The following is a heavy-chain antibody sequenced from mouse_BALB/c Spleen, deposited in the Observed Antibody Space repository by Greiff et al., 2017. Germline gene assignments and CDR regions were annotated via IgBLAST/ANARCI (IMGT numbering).Heavy chain of an antibody. D-gene: IGHD4-1*01. V-gene: IGHV1-77*01. CDR1: GYTFTDYV. Sequence: QVQLQQSGPELVKPGASVKMSCKASGYTFTDYVISWVKQRPGQGLEWIGEIYPGSGSTYYNEKFKGKATLTADKSSNTAYMQLSSLTSEDSAVYFCARWEFYYYAMDYWGQGTSVTVSS. J-gene: IGHJ4*01. CDR3: ARWEFYYYAMDY. CDR2: IYPGSGST.